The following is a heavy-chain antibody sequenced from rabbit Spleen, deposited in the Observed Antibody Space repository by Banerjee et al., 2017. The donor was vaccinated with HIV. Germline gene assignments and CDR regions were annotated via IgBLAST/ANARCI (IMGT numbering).Heavy chain of an antibody. J-gene: IGHJ4*01. CDR1: GFDFSAYTF. D-gene: IGHD4-1*01. CDR3: ARDLAGVIGWNFSL. V-gene: IGHV1S45*01. CDR2: IDTGSRDFT. Sequence: QEQLVESGGDLVQPGASLTLTCTASGFDFSAYTFMCWVRQAPGKGLEWIACIDTGSRDFTYYASWAKGRFTISKTSSTTVTLQMTSLTAADTATYFCARDLAGVIGWNFSLWGQGTLVTVS.